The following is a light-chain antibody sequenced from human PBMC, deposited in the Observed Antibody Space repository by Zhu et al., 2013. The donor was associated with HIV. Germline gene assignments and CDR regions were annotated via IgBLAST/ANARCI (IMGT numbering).Light chain of an antibody. CDR3: QQYNNWPPMYS. CDR1: QSVSSN. V-gene: IGKV3-15*01. J-gene: IGKJ2*03. CDR2: GAS. Sequence: DIVMTQSPATLSVSPGERATLSCRASQSVSSNLAWYQQKRGQAPRLLIYGASTRATGIPARFSGSGSGTEFTLTISSLQSEDFAVYYCQQYNNWPPMYSFGQGTKLEIK.